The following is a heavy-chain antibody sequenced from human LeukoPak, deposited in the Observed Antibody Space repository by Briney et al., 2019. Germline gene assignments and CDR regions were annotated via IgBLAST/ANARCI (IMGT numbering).Heavy chain of an antibody. CDR2: INWNGGST. Sequence: PGGSLRLSCAASGFTFDDYGMSWVRQAPGKGLEWVSGINWNGGSTGYADSVKGRFTISRDNAKNSLYLQVNSLRAEDTALYHCARGSGSGSYSSPHFDYWGQGTLVTVSS. CDR1: GFTFDDYG. CDR3: ARGSGSGSYSSPHFDY. V-gene: IGHV3-20*01. J-gene: IGHJ4*02. D-gene: IGHD3-10*01.